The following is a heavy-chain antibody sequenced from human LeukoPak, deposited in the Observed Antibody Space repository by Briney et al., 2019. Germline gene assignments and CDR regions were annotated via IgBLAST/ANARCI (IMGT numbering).Heavy chain of an antibody. CDR3: ATVAASGYPTYYFDY. D-gene: IGHD3-22*01. CDR1: GYTFISYA. CDR2: INGGNGNT. V-gene: IGHV1-3*01. J-gene: IGHJ4*02. Sequence: ASVKVSCKASGYTFISYAIHWVRQAPGQRLEWMGWINGGNGNTEYSQKFQGRVTMTEDTSTDTAYMELSSLRSEDTAVYYCATVAASGYPTYYFDYWGQGTLVTVSS.